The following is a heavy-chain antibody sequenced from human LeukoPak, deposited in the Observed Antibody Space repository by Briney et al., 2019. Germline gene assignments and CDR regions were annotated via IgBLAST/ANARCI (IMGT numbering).Heavy chain of an antibody. CDR3: TTSYGSGSYYKAY. V-gene: IGHV3-15*01. Sequence: GGSLRLSCAASGFTLSNAWMSWVRQAPGKGLEWVGRIKSKIDGGTTDYAAPVKGRFTISRDDSKNTLYLQMNSLKTEDTAVYYCTTSYGSGSYYKAYWGQGTLVTVSS. J-gene: IGHJ4*02. D-gene: IGHD3-10*01. CDR1: GFTLSNAW. CDR2: IKSKIDGGTT.